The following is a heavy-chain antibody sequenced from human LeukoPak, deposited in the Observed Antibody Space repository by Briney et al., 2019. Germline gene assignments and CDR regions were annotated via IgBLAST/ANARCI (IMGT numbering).Heavy chain of an antibody. CDR2: IYPGDSDT. J-gene: IGHJ3*02. CDR1: GYSFTTYW. CDR3: ASPYYYGSGSYNDAFDI. Sequence: GESLKISCKASGYSFTTYWIGWVRQMPGKGLEWMGIIYPGDSDTRYSPSFQGQVTISADKSISTAYLQWSSLKASDTAMYYCASPYYYGSGSYNDAFDIWGQGTMVTVSS. V-gene: IGHV5-51*01. D-gene: IGHD3-10*01.